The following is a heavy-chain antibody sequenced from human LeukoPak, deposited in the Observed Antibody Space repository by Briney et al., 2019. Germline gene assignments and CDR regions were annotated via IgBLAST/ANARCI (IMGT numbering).Heavy chain of an antibody. CDR2: IYYSGST. D-gene: IGHD4-17*01. CDR1: GGSISSSSYY. CDR3: ARETTVTTSYYYYYYMDV. V-gene: IGHV4-39*02. Sequence: SETLSLTCTVSGGSISSSSYYWGWIRQPPGKGLEWIGSIYYSGSTYYNPSLKSRVTISVDTSKNQFSLKLSSVTAADTAVYYCARETTVTTSYYYYYYMDVWGKGTTVTVSS. J-gene: IGHJ6*03.